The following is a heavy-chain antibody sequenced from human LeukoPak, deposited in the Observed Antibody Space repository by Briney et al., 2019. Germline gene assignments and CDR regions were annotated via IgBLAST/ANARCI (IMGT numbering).Heavy chain of an antibody. J-gene: IGHJ4*02. Sequence: GESLKISCKGSGYSFTSYWIGWVRQMPGKGLGGMGIIYPGDSDTRYSPSFQGQVTISADKSISTAYLQWGSLKASDTAMYYCARRTDYYDSSGYYSFDYWGQGTLVTVSS. CDR3: ARRTDYYDSSGYYSFDY. CDR2: IYPGDSDT. D-gene: IGHD3-22*01. CDR1: GYSFTSYW. V-gene: IGHV5-51*01.